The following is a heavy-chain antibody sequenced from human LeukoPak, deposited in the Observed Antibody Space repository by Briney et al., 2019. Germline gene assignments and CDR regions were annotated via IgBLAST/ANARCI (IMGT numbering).Heavy chain of an antibody. Sequence: GGSLRLSCAASGFTFSDYYMSWVRQAPGKGLEWVSYMSSSGGYTTYADSVKGRFTISRDNAKNSLYLQMNSLRAEDTAVYYCARSRASGSLNQYYFDYWGQGTLVTVSS. D-gene: IGHD1-26*01. V-gene: IGHV3-11*06. CDR3: ARSRASGSLNQYYFDY. J-gene: IGHJ4*02. CDR2: MSSSGGYT. CDR1: GFTFSDYY.